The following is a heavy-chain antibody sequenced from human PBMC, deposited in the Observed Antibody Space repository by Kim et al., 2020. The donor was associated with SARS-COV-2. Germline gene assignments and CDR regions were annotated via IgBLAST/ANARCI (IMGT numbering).Heavy chain of an antibody. J-gene: IGHJ5*02. CDR3: ARDIRGTWFDP. Sequence: EKYYMTSGKGRITVSKDNAKTLMYLQMSGLRAEDTAVYYCARDIRGTWFDPWGQGTLVTVSS. V-gene: IGHV3-7*01. CDR2: EK. D-gene: IGHD3-16*01.